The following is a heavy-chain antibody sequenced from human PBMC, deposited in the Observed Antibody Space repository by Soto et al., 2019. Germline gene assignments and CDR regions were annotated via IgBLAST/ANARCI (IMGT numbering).Heavy chain of an antibody. CDR3: AHRRCRGGRCYFDY. Sequence: QISLKESGPTLVKPTETLTLTCSFSGFSRSTIGVGVGWIRQPPGKALEWLGMSYWNVEKRYSPSLTDRLTITKDTSTNQVVLTLTDMDPEDTGTYFCAHRRCRGGRCYFDYWGQGTLVTVSS. CDR2: SYWNVEK. V-gene: IGHV2-5*01. J-gene: IGHJ4*02. CDR1: GFSRSTIGVG. D-gene: IGHD2-15*01.